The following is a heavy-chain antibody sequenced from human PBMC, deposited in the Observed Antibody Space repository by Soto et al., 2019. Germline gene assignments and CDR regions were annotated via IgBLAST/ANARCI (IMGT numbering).Heavy chain of an antibody. Sequence: EVQLVESGGGLVQPGRSLRLSCAASGFTFDDYAMHWVRQAPGKGLEWVSGISWNSGSIGYADSVKGRFTISRDNAKNSLYLQMNSLRAEDTALYYCAKQKGSSLPAFDYWGQGTPVTVSS. J-gene: IGHJ4*02. V-gene: IGHV3-9*01. D-gene: IGHD6-13*01. CDR2: ISWNSGSI. CDR1: GFTFDDYA. CDR3: AKQKGSSLPAFDY.